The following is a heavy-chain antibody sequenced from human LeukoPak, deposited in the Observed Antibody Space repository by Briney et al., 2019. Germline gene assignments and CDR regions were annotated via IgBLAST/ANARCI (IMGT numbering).Heavy chain of an antibody. CDR3: ARGNYYDSSAYYPQ. D-gene: IGHD3-22*01. J-gene: IGHJ4*02. CDR1: GGSFSGYY. CDR2: INHSGST. V-gene: IGHV4-34*01. Sequence: SETLSPTCPVYGGSFSGYYSSLLRPPPVKGLDWFGEINHSGSTNYNPSLKSRVTISVDTSKNQFSLKLISVTAADTALYYCARGNYYDSSAYYPQWGQGTLVTVSS.